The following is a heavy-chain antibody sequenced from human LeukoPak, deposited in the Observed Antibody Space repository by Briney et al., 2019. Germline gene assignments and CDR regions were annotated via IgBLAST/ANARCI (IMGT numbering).Heavy chain of an antibody. D-gene: IGHD5-18*01. Sequence: SVKVSCKASGGILSKWSISWVRQAPGQGLEWVGTIIPEFDEAHYAQKLQGRVTISADDSATAAYMELRSLRSDDTAVYYCASGGVTVYSYGPDYWGQGTLVAVSS. CDR1: GGILSKWS. V-gene: IGHV1-69*15. CDR3: ASGGVTVYSYGPDY. J-gene: IGHJ4*02. CDR2: IIPEFDEA.